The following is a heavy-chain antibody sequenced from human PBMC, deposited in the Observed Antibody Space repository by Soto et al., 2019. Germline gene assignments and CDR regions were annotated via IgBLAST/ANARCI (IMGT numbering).Heavy chain of an antibody. V-gene: IGHV1-18*01. CDR1: GYTFSNYG. J-gene: IGHJ6*02. CDR3: ARDPGFGFGYSYAFAMDV. Sequence: QVQLVQSGAEVKKPGASVKVSCKASGYTFSNYGISWVRQGPGQGLEWMGWISGYNGNTHYEEKVQDRIKMTTDTSTSTTYLELRSLRSDDTAVYFCARDPGFGFGYSYAFAMDVWGQGTTVTVFS. CDR2: ISGYNGNT. D-gene: IGHD5-18*01.